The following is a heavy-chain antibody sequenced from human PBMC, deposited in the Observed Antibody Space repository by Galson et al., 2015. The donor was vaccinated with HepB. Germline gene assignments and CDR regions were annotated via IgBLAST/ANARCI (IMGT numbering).Heavy chain of an antibody. CDR2: INTNTGNP. V-gene: IGHV7-4-1*02. D-gene: IGHD5-12*01. Sequence: SVKVSCKASGYTFTGYAMNWVRQAPGQGLEWMGWINTNTGNPTYAQGFTGRFVFSLDTSVSTAYLQISSLKAEDTAVYYCARTRFYSGYDSPYYYYGMDVWGQGTTVTVSS. CDR1: GYTFTGYA. CDR3: ARTRFYSGYDSPYYYYGMDV. J-gene: IGHJ6*02.